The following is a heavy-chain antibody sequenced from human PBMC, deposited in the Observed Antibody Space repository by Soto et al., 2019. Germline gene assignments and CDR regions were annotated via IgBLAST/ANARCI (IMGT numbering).Heavy chain of an antibody. CDR1: GFTFSSYS. Sequence: EVQLVESGGGLVQPGGSLRLSCAASGFTFSSYSMNWVRQAPGKGLEWVSYISSSSSTIYYADSVKGRFTISRDNAKNSLYLQINSLRDEDTAVYYCARDPGTLNWFDPWGQGTLVTVSS. J-gene: IGHJ5*02. D-gene: IGHD3-10*01. CDR3: ARDPGTLNWFDP. V-gene: IGHV3-48*02. CDR2: ISSSSSTI.